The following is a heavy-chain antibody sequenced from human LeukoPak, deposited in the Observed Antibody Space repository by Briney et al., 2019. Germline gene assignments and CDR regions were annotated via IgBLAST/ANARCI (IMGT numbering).Heavy chain of an antibody. J-gene: IGHJ3*02. CDR1: GYTFTSHG. Sequence: ASVKVSCKASGYTFTSHGISWVRQAPGQGLEWMGWISAYNGNTNYAQKLQGRVTIARDTSASTIYMELSSLRFEDTAVYFCTIGLAGDWDAFDIWGLGTMVTVSS. V-gene: IGHV1-18*01. CDR3: TIGLAGDWDAFDI. D-gene: IGHD6-19*01. CDR2: ISAYNGNT.